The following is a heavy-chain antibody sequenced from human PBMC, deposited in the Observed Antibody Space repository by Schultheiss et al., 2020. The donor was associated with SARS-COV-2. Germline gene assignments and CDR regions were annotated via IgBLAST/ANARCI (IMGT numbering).Heavy chain of an antibody. Sequence: SVKVSCKASGYTFTSYDINWVRQATGQGLEWMGGIIPIFGTANYAQKFQGRVTITADKSTSTAYMELSSLRSDDTAVYYCARTYYYDSSGYWPFDYWGQGTLVTVSS. D-gene: IGHD3-22*01. CDR2: IIPIFGTA. CDR3: ARTYYYDSSGYWPFDY. V-gene: IGHV1-69*06. CDR1: GYTFTSYD. J-gene: IGHJ4*02.